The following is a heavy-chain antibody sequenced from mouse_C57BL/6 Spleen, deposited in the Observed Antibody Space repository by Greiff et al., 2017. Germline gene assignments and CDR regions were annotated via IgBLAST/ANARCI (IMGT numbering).Heavy chain of an antibody. CDR1: GFTFTDYY. J-gene: IGHJ4*01. CDR3: ARFFTTVGAMDY. V-gene: IGHV7-3*01. Sequence: EVMLVESGGGLVQPGGSLSLSCAASGFTFTDYYMSWVRQPPGKALEWLGFIRHRANGYTSEYSASVKGRFTISRDNSQSILYLQMNALRAGDSATDDCARFFTTVGAMDYWGQGTSVTVSS. CDR2: IRHRANGYTS. D-gene: IGHD1-1*01.